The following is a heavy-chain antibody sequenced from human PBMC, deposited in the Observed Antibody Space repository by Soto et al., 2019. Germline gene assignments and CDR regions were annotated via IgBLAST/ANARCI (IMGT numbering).Heavy chain of an antibody. V-gene: IGHV3-15*01. CDR3: TTLTGIAAAGTPRDYYYGMDV. CDR1: GFTFSNAW. Sequence: PGGSLRLSCAASGFTFSNAWMSWVRQAPGKGLEWVGRIKSKTDGGTTDYAAPVKGRFTISRDDSKNTLYLQMNSLKTEDTAVYYCTTLTGIAAAGTPRDYYYGMDVWGQGTTVTVSS. CDR2: IKSKTDGGTT. D-gene: IGHD6-13*01. J-gene: IGHJ6*02.